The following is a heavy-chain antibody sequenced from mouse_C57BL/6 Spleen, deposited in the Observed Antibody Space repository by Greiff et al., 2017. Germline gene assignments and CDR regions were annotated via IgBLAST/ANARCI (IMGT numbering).Heavy chain of an antibody. D-gene: IGHD2-4*01. Sequence: QVQLQHSGAELARPGASVKLSCKASGYTFTSYGISWVKQRTGQGLEWIGEIYPRSGNTYYNEKFKGKATRTADKSSSTAYMELRSLTSEDSAVYICAMRHYDEYWSQGTTLTVSS. CDR3: AMRHYDEY. J-gene: IGHJ2*01. CDR2: IYPRSGNT. CDR1: GYTFTSYG. V-gene: IGHV1-81*01.